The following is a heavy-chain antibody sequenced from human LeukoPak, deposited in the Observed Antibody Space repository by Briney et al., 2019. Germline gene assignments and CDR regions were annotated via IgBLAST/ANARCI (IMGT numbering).Heavy chain of an antibody. Sequence: PGGSLRLSCAVSGFTFSSYAMSWVRQAPGKGLEWVSGISGSGGSTYYADSVKGRFTISRDNSKNTLYLQMNSLRAEDTAVYYCAKGPTRYCSGGSCFFDYWGQGTLVTVSS. D-gene: IGHD2-15*01. CDR1: GFTFSSYA. CDR2: ISGSGGST. J-gene: IGHJ4*02. V-gene: IGHV3-23*01. CDR3: AKGPTRYCSGGSCFFDY.